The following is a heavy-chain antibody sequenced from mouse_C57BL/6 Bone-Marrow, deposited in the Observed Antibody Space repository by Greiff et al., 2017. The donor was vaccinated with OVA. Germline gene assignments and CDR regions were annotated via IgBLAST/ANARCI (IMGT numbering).Heavy chain of an antibody. CDR3: ASYYDYHWYFDV. D-gene: IGHD2-4*01. V-gene: IGHV2-5*01. Sequence: VQLQESGPGLVQPSPRLSITCTVSGFSLTSYGVHWVRQSPGKGLEWLGVIWRGGSTDYNAAFMSRLSITKDNSKSQVFFKMNSLQADDTAIYYCASYYDYHWYFDVWGTGTTVTVSS. CDR1: GFSLTSYG. CDR2: IWRGGST. J-gene: IGHJ1*03.